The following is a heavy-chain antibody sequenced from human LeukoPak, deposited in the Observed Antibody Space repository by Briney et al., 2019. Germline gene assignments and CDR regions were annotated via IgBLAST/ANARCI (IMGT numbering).Heavy chain of an antibody. V-gene: IGHV3-7*01. CDR2: IKQDGSEK. D-gene: IGHD2-2*01. CDR3: SSTNSFDY. J-gene: IGHJ4*02. Sequence: GGSLRLSCTASGLTFSTSGFNWVRQAPGKGLEWVANIKQDGSEKNYVDSVKGRFTISRDNTKNSLYLQMNSLRAEDTAVYYCSSTNSFDYWGQGTLVTVSS. CDR1: GLTFSTSG.